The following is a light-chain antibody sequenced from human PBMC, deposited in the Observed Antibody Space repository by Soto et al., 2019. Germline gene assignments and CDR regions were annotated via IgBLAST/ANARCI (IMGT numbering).Light chain of an antibody. V-gene: IGKV4-1*01. CDR2: WAS. J-gene: IGKJ2*01. Sequence: DTVMTQSPDSLAVSLGERATINCKSSQSVSYNSKNYLAWYQQKPGQPPKLLIYWASTRESGVPDRFSGSGSGTDFTLTISSLQADDVAVYYCPQYYPSLYTFGQGNQVEIX. CDR3: PQYYPSLYT. CDR1: QSVSYNSKNY.